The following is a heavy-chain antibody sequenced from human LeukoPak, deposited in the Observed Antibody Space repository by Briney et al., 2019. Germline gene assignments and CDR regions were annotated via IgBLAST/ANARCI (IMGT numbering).Heavy chain of an antibody. V-gene: IGHV4-59*01. CDR3: TKVLRGYRDYGA. J-gene: IGHJ5*02. D-gene: IGHD5-12*01. CDR2: IQRIDNT. CDR1: GASISGSY. Sequence: PSETLSLTCTVSGASISGSYWSWIRQPPGKGLGYIGYIQRIDNTNYNPSLKSRVTMTLDTSKNQFSLRLSSVTDADTAIYYCTKVLRGYRDYGAWGQGTLVTVSS.